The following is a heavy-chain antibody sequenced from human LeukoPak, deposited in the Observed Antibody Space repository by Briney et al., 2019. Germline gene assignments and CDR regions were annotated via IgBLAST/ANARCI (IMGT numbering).Heavy chain of an antibody. V-gene: IGHV3-15*01. CDR3: TTDPGVLRGYFDWLSGTHYYFDY. CDR1: GGSISSSNW. D-gene: IGHD3-9*01. CDR2: IKSKTDGGTT. Sequence: TSETLSLTCAVSGGSISSSNWWSWVRQAPGKGLEWVGRIKSKTDGGTTDYAAPVKGRFTISRDDSKNTLYLQMNSLKTEDTAVYYCTTDPGVLRGYFDWLSGTHYYFDYWGQGTLVTVSS. J-gene: IGHJ4*02.